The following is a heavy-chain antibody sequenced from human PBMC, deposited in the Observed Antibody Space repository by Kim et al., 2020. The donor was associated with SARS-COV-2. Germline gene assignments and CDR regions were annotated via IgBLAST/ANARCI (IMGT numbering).Heavy chain of an antibody. CDR3: AKDTGGDFQGYYFDY. Sequence: DSVKGRFTISRDNAKNSLYLQMNSLRAEDTALYYCAKDTGGDFQGYYFDYWGQGTLVTVSS. J-gene: IGHJ4*02. D-gene: IGHD2-21*01. V-gene: IGHV3-9*01.